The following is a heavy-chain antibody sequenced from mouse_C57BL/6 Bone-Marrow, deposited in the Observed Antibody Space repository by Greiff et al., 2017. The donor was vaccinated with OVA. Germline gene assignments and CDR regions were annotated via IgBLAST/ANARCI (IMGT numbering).Heavy chain of an antibody. CDR2: IYPRRGNT. Sequence: VQLQQSGAELARPGASVKLSCKASGYTFTSYGISWVKQRPGQGLEWIGEIYPRRGNTYYNEKFKGKATLTADKSSSTAYMELRSLTSEDSAVYFCARRGYGYAFDYWGQGTTLTVSS. CDR3: ARRGYGYAFDY. D-gene: IGHD2-2*01. J-gene: IGHJ2*01. CDR1: GYTFTSYG. V-gene: IGHV1-81*01.